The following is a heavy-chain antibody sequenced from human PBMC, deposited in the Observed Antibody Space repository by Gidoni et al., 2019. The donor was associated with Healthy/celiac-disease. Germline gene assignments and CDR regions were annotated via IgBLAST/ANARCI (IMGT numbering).Heavy chain of an antibody. CDR1: GFAFSSYA. CDR3: AKMSTVTTFHFDY. J-gene: IGHJ4*02. Sequence: EVQLLESGGGLVQPGGSLRRSAAASGFAFSSYAMSWVRQAPGKGLEWVSAISGSGGSTYYADSVKGRFTISRDNSKNTLYLQMNSLRAEDTAVYYCAKMSTVTTFHFDYWGQGTLVTVSS. V-gene: IGHV3-23*01. D-gene: IGHD4-17*01. CDR2: ISGSGGST.